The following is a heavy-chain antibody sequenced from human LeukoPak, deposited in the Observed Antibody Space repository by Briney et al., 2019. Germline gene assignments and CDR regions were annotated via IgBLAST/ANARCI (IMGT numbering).Heavy chain of an antibody. CDR2: IDYSGST. Sequence: SETLSLTCTVSGGSISRHYLNRIRQPPGKGLEWVGYIDYSGSTDYNPSLKSRVTFSVDTSKKQFSLELSSVTAADTAVYYCARGYSSGWYYFDYWGQGTLVTVSS. D-gene: IGHD6-19*01. CDR3: ARGYSSGWYYFDY. J-gene: IGHJ4*02. V-gene: IGHV4-59*11. CDR1: GGSISRHY.